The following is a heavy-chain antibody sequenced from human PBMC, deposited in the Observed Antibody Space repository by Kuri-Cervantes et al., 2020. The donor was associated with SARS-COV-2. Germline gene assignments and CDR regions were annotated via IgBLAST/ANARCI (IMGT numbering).Heavy chain of an antibody. CDR2: IYYSGST. Sequence: ETLSLTCTVSGGSISSYYWSWIRQPPGKGLEWIGYIYYSGSTNYNPSLKSRVTISVDTSKNQFSLKLSSVTAADTAVYYCASYHQLLPRRSFDYWGQGTLVTVSS. J-gene: IGHJ4*02. CDR3: ASYHQLLPRRSFDY. V-gene: IGHV4-59*08. CDR1: GGSISSYY. D-gene: IGHD2-2*01.